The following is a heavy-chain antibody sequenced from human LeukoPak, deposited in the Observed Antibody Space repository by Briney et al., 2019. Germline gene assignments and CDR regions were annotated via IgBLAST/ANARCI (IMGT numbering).Heavy chain of an antibody. D-gene: IGHD2-2*01. V-gene: IGHV3-30*04. Sequence: GRSLRLSCAASGFTFSSYAMHWVRQAPGKGLEWVAVISYDGSNKYYADSVKGRFTISRDNSKNTLYLQMSSLRAEDTAVYYCARVTPQGYCSSTSCYELDYWGQGTLVTVSS. CDR3: ARVTPQGYCSSTSCYELDY. CDR2: ISYDGSNK. J-gene: IGHJ4*02. CDR1: GFTFSSYA.